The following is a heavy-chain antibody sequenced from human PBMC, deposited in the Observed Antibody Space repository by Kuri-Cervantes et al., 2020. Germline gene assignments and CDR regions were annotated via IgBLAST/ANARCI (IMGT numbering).Heavy chain of an antibody. J-gene: IGHJ4*02. V-gene: IGHV4-30-4*08. Sequence: SETLSLTCTVSGGSISSGDYYWSWIRQPPGKGLQWIGYIYYSGSTYYNPSLRSRVTISVDTSKNQFSLKLSSVTAADTAVYSCARGRKRYYYDSSGYYDYLGQGTLVTVSS. CDR3: ARGRKRYYYDSSGYYDY. D-gene: IGHD3-22*01. CDR1: GGSISSGDYY. CDR2: IYYSGST.